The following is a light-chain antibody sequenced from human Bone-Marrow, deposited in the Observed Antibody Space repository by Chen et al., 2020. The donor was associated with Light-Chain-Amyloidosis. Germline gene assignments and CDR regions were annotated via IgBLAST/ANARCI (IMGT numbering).Light chain of an antibody. CDR1: QNIDTY. CDR3: QEFKSHDMCN. J-gene: IGKJ2*04. Sequence: DIQMTQSPSTLSASVGDRVTITCRASQNIDTYLAWYQHKPGKAPNLLIYQASSLESGVPLRFSGSGSGTEFTLTISSLQPDDFATYFCQEFKSHDMCNFGQGTKLEIK. V-gene: IGKV1-5*03. CDR2: QAS.